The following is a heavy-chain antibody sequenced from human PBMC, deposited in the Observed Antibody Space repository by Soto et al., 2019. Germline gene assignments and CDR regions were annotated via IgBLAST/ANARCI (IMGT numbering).Heavy chain of an antibody. CDR2: IYYSGST. D-gene: IGHD3-22*01. CDR1: GGSIISYY. V-gene: IGHV4-59*01. Sequence: PSETLSLTCTVSGGSIISYYWSWIRQPPGKGLEWIGYIYYSGSTNYNPSLKSRVTISVDTSKNQFSLKLSSVTAADTAVYYCARDRDYYDSSCYYQGHWFDPWGQGTLVTVSS. CDR3: ARDRDYYDSSCYYQGHWFDP. J-gene: IGHJ5*02.